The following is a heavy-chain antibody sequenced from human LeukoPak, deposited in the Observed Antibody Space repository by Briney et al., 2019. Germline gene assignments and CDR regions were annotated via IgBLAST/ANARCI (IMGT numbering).Heavy chain of an antibody. CDR2: ISSSGSYV. V-gene: IGHV3-21*04. J-gene: IGHJ4*02. Sequence: GGSLRLSCTASKLTFSSYNMHWVRQAPGKGLEWVSSISSSGSYVYYIDSVKGRFTISRDDAQNSLFLQMNSLRAEDTALYYCASITRDYWGQGTLVTVSS. D-gene: IGHD3-10*01. CDR3: ASITRDY. CDR1: KLTFSSYN.